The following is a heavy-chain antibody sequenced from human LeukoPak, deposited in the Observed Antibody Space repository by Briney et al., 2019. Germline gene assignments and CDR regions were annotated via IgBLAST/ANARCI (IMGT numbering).Heavy chain of an antibody. J-gene: IGHJ3*02. Sequence: GSLRLSCAASGFTFSDYYMSWIRQAPGKGLEWVSYISSSGSTMYYADSVKGRFTISRDNAKNSLYLQMNSLRAEDTAVYYCARESTTVTDAFDIWGQGTMVTVSS. CDR3: ARESTTVTDAFDI. CDR1: GFTFSDYY. D-gene: IGHD4-17*01. V-gene: IGHV3-11*01. CDR2: ISSSGSTM.